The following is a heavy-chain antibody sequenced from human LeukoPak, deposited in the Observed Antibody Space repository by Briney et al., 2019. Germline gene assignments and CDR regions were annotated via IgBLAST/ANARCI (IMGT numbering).Heavy chain of an antibody. Sequence: GGFLRLSCADSGFTFSSYSMNWVRQAPGKGPEWVSSISSGSSHIFYADSVKGRFTTSRDDAKDSVYLQMESLRVEDTAIYYCARNFDSWGQGTLVTVSS. V-gene: IGHV3-21*01. CDR1: GFTFSSYS. CDR2: ISSGSSHI. J-gene: IGHJ4*02. CDR3: ARNFDS.